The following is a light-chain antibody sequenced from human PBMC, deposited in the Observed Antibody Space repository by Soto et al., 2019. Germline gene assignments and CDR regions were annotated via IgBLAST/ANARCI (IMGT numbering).Light chain of an antibody. Sequence: QAVVTQPPSASGTPGQRVTISCSGSSSNIGSNYVYWYQQLPGTAPKLLIYRNNQRPSGVPDRFSGSKSGTSASLAISGLRSEDEADYYCAAWDDSLSDLVFGGGTQLTVL. CDR2: RNN. CDR1: SSNIGSNY. J-gene: IGLJ2*01. CDR3: AAWDDSLSDLV. V-gene: IGLV1-47*01.